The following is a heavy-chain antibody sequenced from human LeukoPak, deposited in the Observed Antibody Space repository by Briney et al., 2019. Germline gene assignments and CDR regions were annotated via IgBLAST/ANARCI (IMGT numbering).Heavy chain of an antibody. D-gene: IGHD4-17*01. CDR3: VLTTKYYSDL. V-gene: IGHV3-7*01. CDR2: IKQDGSEN. CDR1: GFTFNNYW. J-gene: IGHJ4*02. Sequence: GGSLRLSCAASGFTFNNYWMTWVRQAPGKGLEWVANIKQDGSENYYVDSVRGRFTISRDNAKSSLYLQMNSLRAADTAVYYCVLTTKYYSDLWGQGTLVAVSP.